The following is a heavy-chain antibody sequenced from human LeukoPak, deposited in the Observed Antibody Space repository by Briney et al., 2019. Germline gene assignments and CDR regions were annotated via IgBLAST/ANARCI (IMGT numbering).Heavy chain of an antibody. CDR1: GFTFDDYA. J-gene: IGHJ4*02. Sequence: GGSLRLSCAASGFTFDDYAMHWVRQAPGKGLEWVSGISWNSGSIGYADSVKGRFTISRDNAKNSLYLQMNSLRAEDTALYYCAKDIDAYSGSYYDYWGQGTLVTVSS. CDR3: AKDIDAYSGSYYDY. D-gene: IGHD1-26*01. CDR2: ISWNSGSI. V-gene: IGHV3-9*01.